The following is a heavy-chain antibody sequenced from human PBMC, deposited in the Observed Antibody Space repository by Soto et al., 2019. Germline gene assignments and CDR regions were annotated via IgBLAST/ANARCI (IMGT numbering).Heavy chain of an antibody. V-gene: IGHV4-61*01. CDR3: ARTIYCSGGTCYFGSFDY. CDR2: IYYSGST. CDR1: GASVSSASYY. Sequence: SETLSLTCTVSGASVSSASYYWSWIRQPPGKGLEWIAYIYYSGSTNYNPSLKSRVTISLDTSKNQFSLNLSSVTAADTAVYYCARTIYCSGGTCYFGSFDYWGQGILVTVSS. J-gene: IGHJ4*02. D-gene: IGHD2-15*01.